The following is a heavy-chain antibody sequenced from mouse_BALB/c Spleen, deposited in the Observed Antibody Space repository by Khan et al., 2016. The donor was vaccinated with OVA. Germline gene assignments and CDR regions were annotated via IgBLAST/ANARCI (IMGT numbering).Heavy chain of an antibody. V-gene: IGHV14-3*02. CDR3: SSIARK. Sequence: EVQLQQSGAELVKSGATVKLSCTASGLNIKDTYMHWLKQWPEQGLEWIGRIDHPNGNTKYDPKIQGKDTITADTSTKTAYLQLSRLTSEDTTVYYCSSIARKWGQGTTLTVSS. J-gene: IGHJ2*01. CDR2: IDHPNGNT. CDR1: GLNIKDTY. D-gene: IGHD6-1*01.